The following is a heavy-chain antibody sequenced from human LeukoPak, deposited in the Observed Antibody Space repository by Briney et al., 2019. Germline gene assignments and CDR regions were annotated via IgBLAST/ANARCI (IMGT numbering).Heavy chain of an antibody. V-gene: IGHV3-64D*06. J-gene: IGHJ4*02. Sequence: PGRSLRLSCSASGFTFSSYAMHWVRQAPGKGLEYVSAISSNGGSTYYADSVKGRFTISRDNSKNTLYLQMSSLRAEDTAVYYCVKGNKAIQLSTGYWGQGTLVTVSS. CDR1: GFTFSSYA. D-gene: IGHD5-18*01. CDR3: VKGNKAIQLSTGY. CDR2: ISSNGGST.